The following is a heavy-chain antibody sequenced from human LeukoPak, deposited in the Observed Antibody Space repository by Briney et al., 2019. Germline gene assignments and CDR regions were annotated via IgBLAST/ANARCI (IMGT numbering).Heavy chain of an antibody. Sequence: PSETLSLTCAVYGGSFSGYYWSWIRQPPGKGLEWIGEINHSGSTNYNPSLKSRVTISVDTSKNQFSLKLSSVTAADTAVYYCARGPVGATWFDYWGQGTLVTVSS. CDR2: INHSGST. D-gene: IGHD1-26*01. J-gene: IGHJ4*02. CDR3: ARGPVGATWFDY. CDR1: GGSFSGYY. V-gene: IGHV4-34*01.